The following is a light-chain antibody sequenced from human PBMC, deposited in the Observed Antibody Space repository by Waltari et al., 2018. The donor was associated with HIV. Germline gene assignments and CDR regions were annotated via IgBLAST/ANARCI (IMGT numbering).Light chain of an antibody. Sequence: QSALTQPASVSGSPGPAITISCTGTSSDVGGFNYFSWYQQHPGKAPKIIIYEVSNRPSGVSNRFSGSKSGNTASLTISGLQAEDEADYYCSSYTGSSTRYVFGTGTKVTVL. CDR3: SSYTGSSTRYV. J-gene: IGLJ1*01. CDR1: SSDVGGFNY. V-gene: IGLV2-14*01. CDR2: EVS.